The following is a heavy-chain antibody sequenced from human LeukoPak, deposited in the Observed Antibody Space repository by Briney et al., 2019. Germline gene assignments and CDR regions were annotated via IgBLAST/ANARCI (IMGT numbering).Heavy chain of an antibody. J-gene: IGHJ1*01. CDR1: GYSFTSYW. Sequence: GESVKISCKGSGYSFTSYWIGWVRQMPGKGLEWMGIIYPGDSDTRYSPSFQGQVTISADKSISTAYLQWSTLKASDTAMYYCATSISGYYYAYFQHCGQGTLVTVSS. V-gene: IGHV5-51*01. CDR2: IYPGDSDT. D-gene: IGHD3-22*01. CDR3: ATSISGYYYAYFQH.